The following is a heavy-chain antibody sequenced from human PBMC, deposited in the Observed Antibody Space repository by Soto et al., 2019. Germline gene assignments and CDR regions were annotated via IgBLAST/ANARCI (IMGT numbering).Heavy chain of an antibody. CDR1: GGSISSGDYY. CDR2: IYYSGST. J-gene: IGHJ3*02. Sequence: SETLSLTCTVSGGSISSGDYYWSWIRQPPGKGLEWIGYIYYSGSTYYNPSLKSRVTISVDTSKNQFSLKLSSVTAADTAVYYCGTDDYVWGSYRPHGAFEIWGQGTMVTVSS. V-gene: IGHV4-30-4*01. D-gene: IGHD3-16*02. CDR3: GTDDYVWGSYRPHGAFEI.